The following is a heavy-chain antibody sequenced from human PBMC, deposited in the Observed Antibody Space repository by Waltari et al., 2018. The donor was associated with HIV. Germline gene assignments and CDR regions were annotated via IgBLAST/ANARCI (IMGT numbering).Heavy chain of an antibody. CDR1: GGSFSDYY. D-gene: IGHD3-10*01. CDR2: INHSGST. V-gene: IGHV4-34*01. CDR3: ARGGNYYRSGSYYKLDY. Sequence: QVQLQQWGAGLLKPSETLSLTCAVYGGSFSDYYWRWVRQPPGKGLEWIGEINHSGSTNYNPTINSRVTISRDTSKNQFSLKLSSVTGADTVVYYCARGGNYYRSGSYYKLDYWGQGTLVTVSS. J-gene: IGHJ4*02.